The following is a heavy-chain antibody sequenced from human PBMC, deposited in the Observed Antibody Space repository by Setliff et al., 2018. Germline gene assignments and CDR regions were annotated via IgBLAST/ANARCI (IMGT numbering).Heavy chain of an antibody. CDR2: IDSSSTWI. V-gene: IGHV3-21*01. J-gene: IGHJ4*02. D-gene: IGHD3-3*01. CDR1: GFTFSTYR. CDR3: VKVGIFGGGYFDF. Sequence: GGSLRLSCAASGFTFSTYRMHWVRQAPGQGLEWVSSIDSSSTWIYYADSVKGRFIISRDNAKNSLYLQMNSLRVEDTAVYYCVKVGIFGGGYFDFWGQGTPVTVSS.